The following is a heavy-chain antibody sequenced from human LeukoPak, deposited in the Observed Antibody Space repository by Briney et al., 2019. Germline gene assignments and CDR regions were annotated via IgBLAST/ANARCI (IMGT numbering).Heavy chain of an antibody. CDR1: GGSMNSYY. CDR2: IYYSGST. CDR3: ARHVWLQPFDY. J-gene: IGHJ4*02. D-gene: IGHD3-9*01. V-gene: IGHV4-59*08. Sequence: SETLSLTCSVSGGSMNSYYWSWIRQSPGKGLGWIGYIYYSGSTNYNPSLKSRVTISVDTSKNQFSLKLSSVTAADTAVYYCARHVWLQPFDYWGQGTLVTVSS.